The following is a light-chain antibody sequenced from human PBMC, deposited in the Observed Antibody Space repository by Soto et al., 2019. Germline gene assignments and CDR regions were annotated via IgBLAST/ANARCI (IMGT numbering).Light chain of an antibody. CDR1: SSDVGTYNL. CDR2: EVT. J-gene: IGLJ2*01. V-gene: IGLV2-14*02. CDR3: TSWTTSTTMI. Sequence: QSVLTQPASVSGSPGQSITISCSGTSSDVGTYNLVSWYQQYPGKAPRLMIYEVTKRPSGVSNRFSGSKSGNTASLTISGLQAEDEADYYCTSWTTSTTMIFGGGTKVTVL.